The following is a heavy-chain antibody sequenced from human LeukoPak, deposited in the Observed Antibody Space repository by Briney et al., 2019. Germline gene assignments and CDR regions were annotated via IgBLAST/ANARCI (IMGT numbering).Heavy chain of an antibody. CDR3: AREARATPDF. CDR2: ITNSGDFV. Sequence: GGSLRLSCAASGFRFSGHYMSWIRQPPGKGLEWISYITNSGDFVNYADSVKGRFTISRDNAKNSLYLQMNSLRAEDTAVYYCAREARATPDFWGQGTVVTVSS. D-gene: IGHD1-26*01. J-gene: IGHJ4*02. CDR1: GFRFSGHY. V-gene: IGHV3-11*01.